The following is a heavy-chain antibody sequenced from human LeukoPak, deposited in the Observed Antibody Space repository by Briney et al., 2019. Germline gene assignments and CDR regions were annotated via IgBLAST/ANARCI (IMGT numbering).Heavy chain of an antibody. Sequence: ASVKVSCKASGYTFTGYCMHWVRQAPGQGLEWMGWINPNSGGTNYAQKFQGRVTMTRDTSISTAYMELSRLRSDDTAVYYCARVYSSSWYQGAFDIWGQGTMVAVSS. CDR2: INPNSGGT. J-gene: IGHJ3*02. CDR3: ARVYSSSWYQGAFDI. CDR1: GYTFTGYC. V-gene: IGHV1-2*02. D-gene: IGHD6-13*01.